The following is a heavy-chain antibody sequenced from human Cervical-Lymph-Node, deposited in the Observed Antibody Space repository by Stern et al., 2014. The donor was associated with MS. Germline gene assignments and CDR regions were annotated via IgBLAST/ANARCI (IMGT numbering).Heavy chain of an antibody. CDR3: ARVMVGASSWPIDY. D-gene: IGHD1-26*01. CDR2: MNPNSGYT. J-gene: IGHJ4*02. CDR1: GYTFTSYD. Sequence: VQLVESRAEVKKPGASVKVSCKASGYTFTSYDINWVRQATGQGLEWMGWMNPNSGYTGYAQKFQGRVTMTRNTSISTAYMELNSLRSDDTAVYYCARVMVGASSWPIDYWGQGTLVTVSS. V-gene: IGHV1-8*01.